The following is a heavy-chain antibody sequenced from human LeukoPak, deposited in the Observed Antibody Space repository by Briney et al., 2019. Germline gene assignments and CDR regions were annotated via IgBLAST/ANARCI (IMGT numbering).Heavy chain of an antibody. Sequence: PSETLSLTCTVSGGSISSYYWSWIRQPPGKGLEWIGYIYYSGSNYYNPSLKSRVTISVDTSKNQFSLKLSSVTAADTAVYYCARAEGGSSFEAFDYWGQGTLVTVSS. J-gene: IGHJ4*02. CDR1: GGSISSYY. CDR2: IYYSGSN. CDR3: ARAEGGSSFEAFDY. D-gene: IGHD6-6*01. V-gene: IGHV4-59*08.